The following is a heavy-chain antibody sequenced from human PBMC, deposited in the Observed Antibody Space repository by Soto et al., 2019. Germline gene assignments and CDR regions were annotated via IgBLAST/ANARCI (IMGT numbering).Heavy chain of an antibody. J-gene: IGHJ4*02. V-gene: IGHV3-21*01. CDR2: ISSSSSYI. D-gene: IGHD3-3*01. CDR1: GFTFSSYS. Sequence: GGSLRLSCAASGFTFSSYSMNWVRQAPGKGLEWVSSISSSSSYIYYADSVKGRFTISRDNAKNSLYLQMNSLRAEDTAVYYCASWNQGWSGSIRFDYWGQGTLVTVSS. CDR3: ASWNQGWSGSIRFDY.